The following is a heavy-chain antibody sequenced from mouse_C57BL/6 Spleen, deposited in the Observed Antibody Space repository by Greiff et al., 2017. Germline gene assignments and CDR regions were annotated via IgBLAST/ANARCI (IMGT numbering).Heavy chain of an antibody. CDR1: GYTFTSYW. CDR2: IDPSDSYT. J-gene: IGHJ2*01. V-gene: IGHV1-59*01. Sequence: QVQLKQPGAELVRPGTSVKLSCKASGYTFTSYWMHWVKQRPGQGLEWIGVIDPSDSYTNYNQKFKGKATLTVDTSSSTAYMQLSSLTSEDSAVYYCASKAYYGSSHYFDYWGQGTTLTVSS. D-gene: IGHD1-1*01. CDR3: ASKAYYGSSHYFDY.